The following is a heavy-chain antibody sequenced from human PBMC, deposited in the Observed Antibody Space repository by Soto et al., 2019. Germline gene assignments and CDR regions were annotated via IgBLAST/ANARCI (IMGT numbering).Heavy chain of an antibody. CDR2: ISWNSDNI. J-gene: IGHJ3*02. D-gene: IGHD4-4*01. V-gene: IGHV3-9*01. Sequence: PGGSLRLSCAASGFTFDDYAMHWVRQAPGKGLEWVSGISWNSDNIGYADSVKGRFTISRDNVKNSLYLQMNSLRAEDTALYYCAKDPYSNYGDAFDIWGQGTMVTSSS. CDR1: GFTFDDYA. CDR3: AKDPYSNYGDAFDI.